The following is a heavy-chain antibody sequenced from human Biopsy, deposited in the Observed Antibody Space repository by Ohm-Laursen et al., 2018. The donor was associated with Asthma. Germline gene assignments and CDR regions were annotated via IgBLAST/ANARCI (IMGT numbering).Heavy chain of an antibody. CDR2: MYHSGSP. CDR1: GAAITSSSYY. D-gene: IGHD3-22*01. V-gene: IGHV4-39*01. CDR3: VRHQYSSSWSTFDY. J-gene: IGHJ4*02. Sequence: PSETLSLTCPVSGAAITSSSYYWGWIRQPPGKGMERIGSMYHSGSPYYHPSLKSRATISVDTSKNQLSLKMSSVTAADTAVYFCVRHQYSSSWSTFDYWGQGALVTVSS.